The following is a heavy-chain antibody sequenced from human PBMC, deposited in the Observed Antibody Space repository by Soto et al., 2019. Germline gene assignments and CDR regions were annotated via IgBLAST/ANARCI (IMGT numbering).Heavy chain of an antibody. CDR3: ARDLRRESIIGVVITPQFDY. CDR2: ISSSSSYI. CDR1: GFTFSSYS. D-gene: IGHD3-3*01. J-gene: IGHJ4*02. Sequence: GGSLRLSCAASGFTFSSYSMNWVRQAPGKGLEWVSSISSSSSYIYYADSVKGRFTISRDDAKNSLYLQMNSLRAEDTAVYYCARDLRRESIIGVVITPQFDYWGQGXLVTVSS. V-gene: IGHV3-21*01.